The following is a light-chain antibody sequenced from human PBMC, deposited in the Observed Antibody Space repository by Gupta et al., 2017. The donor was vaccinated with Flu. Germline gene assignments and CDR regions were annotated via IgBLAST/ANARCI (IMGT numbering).Light chain of an antibody. CDR1: QSVSSSH. Sequence: EIVLTQSPGTLSLSPGERATFSCRASQSVSSSHLAWYQQKPGQAPRLLVYGESTRATGIPDRFSGSGSGTDFTLTISRLEAEDFAVYYCQQYGSSLPYSFGQGTKLEIK. CDR2: GES. CDR3: QQYGSSLPYS. V-gene: IGKV3-20*01. J-gene: IGKJ2*03.